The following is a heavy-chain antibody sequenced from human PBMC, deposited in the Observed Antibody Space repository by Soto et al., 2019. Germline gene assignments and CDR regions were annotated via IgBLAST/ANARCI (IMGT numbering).Heavy chain of an antibody. V-gene: IGHV3-15*01. CDR2: IKSKTEGGTT. Sequence: PGVSLRLSSAAPGFPFLNALISGVRYAPGKGLEWVGRIKSKTEGGTTDYAAPVKGRFTISRDDSKNTLNLQMKRLKTEDTAVYYCTNEVPDCSTDGVYAFFYVWGQGTLVTVSS. D-gene: IGHD2-8*01. J-gene: IGHJ4*02. CDR3: TNEVPDCSTDGVYAFFYV. CDR1: GFPFLNAL.